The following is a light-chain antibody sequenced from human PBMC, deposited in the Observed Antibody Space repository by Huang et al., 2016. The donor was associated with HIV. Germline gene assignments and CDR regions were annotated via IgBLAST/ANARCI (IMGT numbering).Light chain of an antibody. CDR3: QQYNNWPPAT. Sequence: EIVMTQSPATLSVSPGERATLSCRASQSVSSNLAWYQQKPGQAPRLLIYGASTRATGIPARFSGSVSGTECTLTISSLQSEDFAVYYCQQYNNWPPATFGPGTKVDIK. CDR1: QSVSSN. J-gene: IGKJ3*01. CDR2: GAS. V-gene: IGKV3-15*01.